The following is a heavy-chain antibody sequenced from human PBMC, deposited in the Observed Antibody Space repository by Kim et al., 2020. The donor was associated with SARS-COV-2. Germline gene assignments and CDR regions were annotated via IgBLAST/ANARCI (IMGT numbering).Heavy chain of an antibody. CDR3: ARVGVWGSYQYYFDY. CDR2: IYHSGST. J-gene: IGHJ4*02. Sequence: SETLSLTCAVSGGSISSSNWWSWVRQPPGKGLEWIGEIYHSGSTNYNPSLKSRVTISVDKSKNQFSLKLSSVTAADTAVYYCARVGVWGSYQYYFDYWGQGTLVTVSS. CDR1: GGSISSSNW. D-gene: IGHD3-16*02. V-gene: IGHV4-4*02.